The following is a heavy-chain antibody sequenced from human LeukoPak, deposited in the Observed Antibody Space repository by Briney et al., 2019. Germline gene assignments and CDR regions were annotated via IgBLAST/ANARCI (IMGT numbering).Heavy chain of an antibody. CDR3: ARVPQYYYDSSGYYWN. CDR1: GFTFSSYW. V-gene: IGHV3-74*01. D-gene: IGHD3-22*01. J-gene: IGHJ4*02. CDR2: INSDVSST. Sequence: GGSLRLSCAASGFTFSSYWMHWVRQAPGKGLVWVSRINSDVSSTSYADSVKGRFTISRDNAKNTLYLQMNSLRAEDTAVYYCARVPQYYYDSSGYYWNWGQGTLVTVSS.